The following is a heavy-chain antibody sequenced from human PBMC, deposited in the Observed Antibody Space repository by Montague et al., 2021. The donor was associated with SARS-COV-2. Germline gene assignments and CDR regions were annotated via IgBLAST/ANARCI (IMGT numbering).Heavy chain of an antibody. D-gene: IGHD5-18*01. CDR3: ARHVDSYGPYYFDY. Sequence: SETLSLTCTVSGGSICSSSYYWGWIRQPPGQGLEWIGSIYYSGSNYYNPSLKSRVTISVDTSKNQISLKLSTVTAADTAVYYCARHVDSYGPYYFDYWGQGTLVTVSS. V-gene: IGHV4-39*01. CDR1: GGSICSSSYY. J-gene: IGHJ4*02. CDR2: IYYSGSN.